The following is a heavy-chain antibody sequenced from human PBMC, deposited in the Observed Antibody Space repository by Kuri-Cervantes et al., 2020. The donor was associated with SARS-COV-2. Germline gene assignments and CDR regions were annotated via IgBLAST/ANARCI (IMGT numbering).Heavy chain of an antibody. CDR2: INPNXGGT. V-gene: IGHV1-2*04. CDR1: GXTFTGYY. D-gene: IGHD3-22*01. CDR3: ARSXPFRRLVVIXQGGAFDI. Sequence: ASVKVSCKASGXTFTGYYMHWVRQAPGQGLEWMXXINPNXGGTXYAQKFQGWVTMTRETSISTVYMXXSRLRSDDTAVYYCARSXPFRRLVVIXQGGAFDIWGQGTMVTVSS. J-gene: IGHJ3*02.